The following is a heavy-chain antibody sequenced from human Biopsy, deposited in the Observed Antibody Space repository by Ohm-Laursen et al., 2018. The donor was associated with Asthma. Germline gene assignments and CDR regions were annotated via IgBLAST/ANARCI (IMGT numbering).Heavy chain of an antibody. CDR2: ISKDASTQ. Sequence: SLRLSCSASGFSFSNFAINWVRQAPGKGLEWVGVISKDASTQDCADSVKGRFTMARDNSKNTLDLQMNSLREEDTAVYYCVRDGTDDAFDIWGQGTVVSVSS. CDR1: GFSFSNFA. D-gene: IGHD1-1*01. CDR3: VRDGTDDAFDI. J-gene: IGHJ3*02. V-gene: IGHV3-30*16.